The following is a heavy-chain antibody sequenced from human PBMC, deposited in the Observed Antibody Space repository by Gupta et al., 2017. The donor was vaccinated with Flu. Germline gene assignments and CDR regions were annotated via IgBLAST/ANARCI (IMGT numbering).Heavy chain of an antibody. CDR3: AREFPCGGDCYFLDA. CDR1: GDTFSSDS. V-gene: IGHV1-69*01. Sequence: QVQLVQSGAEVKVPGSSVKVSCKASGDTFSSDSITWVRQAPEQGLEWMGGILPIISATNYEQKCRGRVTISADEFTRTAYMELSSLRSDDTAVYFCAREFPCGGDCYFLDAGGQGTPVSGYS. J-gene: IGHJ5*02. D-gene: IGHD2-21*02. CDR2: ILPIISAT.